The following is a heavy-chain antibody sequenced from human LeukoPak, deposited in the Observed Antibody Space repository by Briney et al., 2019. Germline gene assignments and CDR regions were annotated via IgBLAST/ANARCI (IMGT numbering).Heavy chain of an antibody. CDR3: ARVVITYYFDY. J-gene: IGHJ4*02. V-gene: IGHV4-38-2*02. Sequence: SETLSLTCTVSGYSISSGYYWAWIRQPPGKGLEWIGSIYHSGSTYYNPSLKSRVTISVDTSKTQFSLKLSSVTAADTAVYYCARVVITYYFDYWGQGTLVTVSS. D-gene: IGHD3-22*01. CDR1: GYSISSGYY. CDR2: IYHSGST.